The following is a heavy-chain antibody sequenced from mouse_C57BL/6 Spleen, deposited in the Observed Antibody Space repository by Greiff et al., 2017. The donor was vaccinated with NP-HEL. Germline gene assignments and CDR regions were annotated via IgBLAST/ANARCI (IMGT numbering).Heavy chain of an antibody. D-gene: IGHD1-1*01. V-gene: IGHV1-47*01. CDR1: GYTFTTYP. CDR3: ARGLYYYGSSMYYFDY. J-gene: IGHJ2*01. Sequence: VQLQQSGAELVKPGASVKMSCKASGYTFTTYPIEWMKQNHGKSLEWIGNFHPYNDDTKYNEKFKGKATLTVEKSSSTVYLELSRLTSDYSAVYYCARGLYYYGSSMYYFDYWGQGTTLTVSS. CDR2: FHPYNDDT.